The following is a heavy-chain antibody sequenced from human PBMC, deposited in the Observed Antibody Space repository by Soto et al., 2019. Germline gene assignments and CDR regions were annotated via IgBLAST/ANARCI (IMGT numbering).Heavy chain of an antibody. Sequence: SETLSLTCTVSGGSISSGDYYWSWIRQPPGKGLEWIGYIYYSGSTYYNPSLKSRVTISVDTSKNQFSLKLSSVTAADTAVYYCARDGATVSTYYDFWSGYYSDGMDVWGQGTTVTV. J-gene: IGHJ6*02. CDR3: ARDGATVSTYYDFWSGYYSDGMDV. V-gene: IGHV4-30-4*01. D-gene: IGHD3-3*01. CDR2: IYYSGST. CDR1: GGSISSGDYY.